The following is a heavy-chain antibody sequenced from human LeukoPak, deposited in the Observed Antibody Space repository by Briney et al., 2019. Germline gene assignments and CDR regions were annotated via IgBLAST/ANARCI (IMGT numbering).Heavy chain of an antibody. V-gene: IGHV4-59*01. D-gene: IGHD2-2*03. CDR2: IYYSGST. Sequence: SETLSLTCTVSGGSISTYYWSWIRQPPGKGLEWIGYIYYSGSTNYNPSLKSRVTLSIDRSKNQFSLNLSSVTAADTAVYYCARSGYCSRTSCSPNWFDPWGQGTLVTVSS. J-gene: IGHJ5*02. CDR1: GGSISTYY. CDR3: ARSGYCSRTSCSPNWFDP.